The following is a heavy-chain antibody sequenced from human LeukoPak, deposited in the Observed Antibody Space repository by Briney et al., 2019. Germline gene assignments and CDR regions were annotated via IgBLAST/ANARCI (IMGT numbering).Heavy chain of an antibody. Sequence: GGSLRLSCAASGFTLSSYSMNWVRQAPGKGLEWVSYISSRSSYIYYADSVKGRFTISRDNAKNSLYLQMNSLRAEDTAVYYCAKSPVTTYYDFWSGYYNDYWGQGTLVTVSS. V-gene: IGHV3-21*01. D-gene: IGHD3-3*01. CDR1: GFTLSSYS. CDR2: ISSRSSYI. CDR3: AKSPVTTYYDFWSGYYNDY. J-gene: IGHJ4*02.